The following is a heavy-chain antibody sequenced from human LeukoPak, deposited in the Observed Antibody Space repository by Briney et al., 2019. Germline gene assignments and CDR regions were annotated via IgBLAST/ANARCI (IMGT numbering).Heavy chain of an antibody. J-gene: IGHJ4*02. D-gene: IGHD6-13*01. V-gene: IGHV4-34*01. CDR1: GGSFSGYY. CDR3: ARGYSSSWYGLDY. Sequence: SETLSLTCAVYGGSFSGYYWSWIRQPPGKGLEWIGEINHSGSTNYNPSLKSRVTISVDTSKNQFSLKLSSVTAADTAVYYCARGYSSSWYGLDYWGQGTLVTVSS. CDR2: INHSGST.